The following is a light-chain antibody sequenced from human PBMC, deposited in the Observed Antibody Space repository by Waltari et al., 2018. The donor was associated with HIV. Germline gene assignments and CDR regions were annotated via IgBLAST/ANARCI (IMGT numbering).Light chain of an antibody. Sequence: IVLTQSPDTLSVSPWESVTLSCRASQRVDSNFAWYQQKPGQAPRLLIFGTSSRAAGIPARISGSGSETESTLTISSLQSEDFAVYYCQQYNSWPWTFGQGTKVEVK. J-gene: IGKJ1*01. CDR1: QRVDSN. V-gene: IGKV3-15*01. CDR3: QQYNSWPWT. CDR2: GTS.